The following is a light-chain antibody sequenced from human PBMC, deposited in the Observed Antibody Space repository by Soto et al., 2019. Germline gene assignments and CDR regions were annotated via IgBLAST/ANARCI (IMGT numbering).Light chain of an antibody. J-gene: IGKJ5*01. CDR3: QQYGSSFSIS. V-gene: IGKV3-20*01. Sequence: EIVLTQSPGTLSLSPGERVTLSCRASQSVSSSYLAWYKQKPGQAPRLLIYVASSRATGILDRFSGSGSGIDFTLTISRLEPADFAVYYCQQYGSSFSISCGPGTLLENK. CDR2: VAS. CDR1: QSVSSSY.